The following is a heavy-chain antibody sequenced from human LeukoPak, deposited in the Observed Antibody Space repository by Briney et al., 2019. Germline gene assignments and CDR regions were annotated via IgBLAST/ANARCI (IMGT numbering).Heavy chain of an antibody. V-gene: IGHV1-2*02. D-gene: IGHD5-12*01. CDR3: TRGGYSCAVDY. CDR2: INPNSGGT. J-gene: IGHJ4*02. Sequence: AASVKVSCKASGYTFTGYYMHWVRQAPGQGLEWMGWINPNSGGTNYAQKFQGRVTMTRDTSISTVYMELTGLTSDDTAVYYCTRGGYSCAVDYWGQGTPVTVSS. CDR1: GYTFTGYY.